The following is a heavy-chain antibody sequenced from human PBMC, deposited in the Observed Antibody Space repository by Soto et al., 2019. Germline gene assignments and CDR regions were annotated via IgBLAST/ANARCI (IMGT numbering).Heavy chain of an antibody. CDR3: ARDSDSGSYYDPNWFDP. CDR2: IYASGST. D-gene: IGHD1-26*01. V-gene: IGHV4-4*07. CDR1: GGSVSNSY. Sequence: PSETLSLTCAVSGGSVSNSYWSWIRQPAGKGLEWLGRIYASGSTTYNPSLKSRLTMSVDTSKNQFSLKLSSVTAADTAVYYCARDSDSGSYYDPNWFDPWGQGTLVTVSS. J-gene: IGHJ5*02.